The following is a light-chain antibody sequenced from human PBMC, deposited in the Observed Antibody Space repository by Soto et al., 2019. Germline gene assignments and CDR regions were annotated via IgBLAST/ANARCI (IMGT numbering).Light chain of an antibody. CDR3: QKYVSAPYT. V-gene: IGKV1-27*01. CDR1: QDIRNY. CDR2: GAS. J-gene: IGKJ3*01. Sequence: DIHMTQSPASVSASVGDRVTITCRASQDIRNYLVWYQQKPGKVPKLLIFGASALQSGVPSRFSGSGSGTHFTLTISSLQPDDFATYYCQKYVSAPYTFGPGTKVDIK.